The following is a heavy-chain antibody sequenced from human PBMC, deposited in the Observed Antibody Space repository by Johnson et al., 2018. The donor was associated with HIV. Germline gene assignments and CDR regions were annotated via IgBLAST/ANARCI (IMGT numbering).Heavy chain of an antibody. D-gene: IGHD3-22*01. CDR2: INWNSGNI. CDR3: AKEGLGYDSSGYYYVGDAFDI. CDR1: GFTFDDYA. J-gene: IGHJ3*02. Sequence: VQVVESGGGLVQPGRSLRLSCAASGFTFDDYAMHWVRQAPGKGLEWVSGINWNSGNIAYADSVKGRFTISRDNSKNTLYLQMNSLSAEDTAVYYCAKEGLGYDSSGYYYVGDAFDIWGQGTMVTVSS. V-gene: IGHV3-9*01.